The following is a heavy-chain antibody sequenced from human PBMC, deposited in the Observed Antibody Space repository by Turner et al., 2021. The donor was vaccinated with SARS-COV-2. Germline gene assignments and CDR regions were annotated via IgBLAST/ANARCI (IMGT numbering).Heavy chain of an antibody. Sequence: QVQLVEYGGGVVQPGGSLRLSCAASGFTFSSYGIHWVRQAPVKGLEWVAVISYDGSNKYYADSVKGRFTISRDNSKNTLYLQMNSLRAEDTAVYYCAKGESQYFDYWGQGTLVTVSS. V-gene: IGHV3-30*18. CDR2: ISYDGSNK. CDR3: AKGESQYFDY. CDR1: GFTFSSYG. J-gene: IGHJ4*02.